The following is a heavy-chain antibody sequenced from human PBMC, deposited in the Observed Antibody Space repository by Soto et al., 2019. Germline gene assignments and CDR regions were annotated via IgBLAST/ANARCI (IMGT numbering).Heavy chain of an antibody. J-gene: IGHJ6*02. D-gene: IGHD6-6*01. CDR2: IYYSGST. V-gene: IGHV4-59*01. CDR1: GGSISSYY. CDR3: AGIAARHYYYYGMDV. Sequence: KTSETLSLTCTVSGGSISSYYWSWIRQPPGKGLEWIGYIYYSGSTNYSPPLKSRVTISVDTSKNQFSLKLSSVTAADTAVYYCAGIAARHYYYYGMDVWGQGTTVTVSS.